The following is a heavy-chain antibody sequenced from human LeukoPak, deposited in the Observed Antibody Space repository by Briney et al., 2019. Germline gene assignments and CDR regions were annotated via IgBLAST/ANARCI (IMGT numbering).Heavy chain of an antibody. CDR1: GFTFSSYE. Sequence: GGSLRLSCAASGFTFSSYEMNWVRQAPGKGLEWVSSISSSSSYIYYADSVKGRFTISRDNAKNSLYLQMNSLRAEDTAVYYCAGRRWAFDIWGQGTMVTVSS. J-gene: IGHJ3*02. CDR2: ISSSSSYI. D-gene: IGHD1-26*01. CDR3: AGRRWAFDI. V-gene: IGHV3-21*01.